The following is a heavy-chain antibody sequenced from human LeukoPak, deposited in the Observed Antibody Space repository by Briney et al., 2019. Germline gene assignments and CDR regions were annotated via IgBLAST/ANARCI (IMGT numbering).Heavy chain of an antibody. V-gene: IGHV4-59*01. D-gene: IGHD3-22*01. CDR3: ARARYYVSSGPHKYYFDY. Sequence: PSETLSLTCTVSGGSISSYYWSWIRQPPGKGLEWIGYIYYSGGTNYNPSLKSRVTISVDTSKNQFSLKLSSVTAADTAVYYCARARYYVSSGPHKYYFDYWGQGTLVTVSS. J-gene: IGHJ4*02. CDR2: IYYSGGT. CDR1: GGSISSYY.